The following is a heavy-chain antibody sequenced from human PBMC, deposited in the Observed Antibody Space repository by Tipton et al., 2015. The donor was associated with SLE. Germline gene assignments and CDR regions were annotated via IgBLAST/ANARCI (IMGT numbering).Heavy chain of an antibody. CDR3: ARQTGTWWFDP. CDR2: ISYSGST. V-gene: IGHV4-39*07. J-gene: IGHJ5*02. D-gene: IGHD3-9*01. Sequence: TLSLTCTVSGDSITSSFYYWGWIRQPPGKGLEWIGSISYSGSTHYNPSLKSRVTLSVDTSKNQFSLKVSSVTAADTAVYYCARQTGTWWFDPWGQGTLVTVSS. CDR1: GDSITSSFYY.